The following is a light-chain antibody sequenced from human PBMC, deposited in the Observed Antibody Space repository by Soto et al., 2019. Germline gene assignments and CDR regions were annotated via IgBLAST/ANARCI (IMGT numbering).Light chain of an antibody. Sequence: DIQMTQSPSSLSASVGDRVTITCRASQSIASYLSWYQQKPGKAPTLLIYSTSTLQSGVPSRFSGSGSGTDFTLTINNLQPEDFATYYFQQSYMILWTFGQGTKVEIK. CDR2: STS. J-gene: IGKJ1*01. CDR3: QQSYMILWT. V-gene: IGKV1-39*01. CDR1: QSIASY.